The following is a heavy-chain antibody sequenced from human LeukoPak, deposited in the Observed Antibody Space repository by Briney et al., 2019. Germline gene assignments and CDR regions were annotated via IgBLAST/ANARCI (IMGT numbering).Heavy chain of an antibody. J-gene: IGHJ4*02. Sequence: GASVKVSCKASGGTFISYAISWVRQAPGQGLEWMGGIIPIFGTANYAQKFQGRVTITADESTSTAYMELSSLRSEDTAVYYCACVDTAMVFDYWGQGTLVTVSS. CDR2: IIPIFGTA. D-gene: IGHD5-18*01. CDR3: ACVDTAMVFDY. CDR1: GGTFISYA. V-gene: IGHV1-69*13.